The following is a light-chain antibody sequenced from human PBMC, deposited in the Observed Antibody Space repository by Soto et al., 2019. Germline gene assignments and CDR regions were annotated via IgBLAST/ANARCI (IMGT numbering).Light chain of an antibody. Sequence: SALTQPASVSGSPGQSITISCTGTSSDVGGYNYVAWYQQHPGKVPRLMIYEVSNRPSGVSNRFSGSKSGSTASLTISGLQAEDEADYYCSSYTSSSTLEVFGTGTKVTVL. CDR1: SSDVGGYNY. V-gene: IGLV2-14*01. J-gene: IGLJ1*01. CDR2: EVS. CDR3: SSYTSSSTLEV.